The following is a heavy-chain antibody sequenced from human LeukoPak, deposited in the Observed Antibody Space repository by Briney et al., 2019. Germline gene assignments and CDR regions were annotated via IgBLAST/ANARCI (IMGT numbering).Heavy chain of an antibody. CDR3: AKASGYSYGFSFGYYFDY. D-gene: IGHD5-18*01. V-gene: IGHV3-23*01. CDR1: GFTFSSYA. Sequence: PGGSLRLSCAASGFTFSSYAMSWVRQAPGKGLEWVSAISGSGGSTYYADSVKGRFTISRDNSKNTLYLQMNSLRAEDTAVYYCAKASGYSYGFSFGYYFDYWGQGTLVTVSS. J-gene: IGHJ4*02. CDR2: ISGSGGST.